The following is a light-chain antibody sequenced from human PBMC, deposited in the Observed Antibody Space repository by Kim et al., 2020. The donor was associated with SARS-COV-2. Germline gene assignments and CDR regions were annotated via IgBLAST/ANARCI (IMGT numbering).Light chain of an antibody. J-gene: IGLJ2*01. CDR3: QAWDSSTVV. CDR2: QDN. CDR1: KLGDKY. Sequence: YELTQPPSVSVSPGQTASITCSGDKLGDKYASWYQQKPGQSPVLVIYQDNKRPSGIPERCSGSNSGNTATLTIGGTQAMDEADYYCQAWDSSTVVFGGGTQLTVL. V-gene: IGLV3-1*01.